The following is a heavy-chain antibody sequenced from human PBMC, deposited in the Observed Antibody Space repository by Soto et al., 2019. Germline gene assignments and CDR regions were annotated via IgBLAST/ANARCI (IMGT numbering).Heavy chain of an antibody. J-gene: IGHJ5*02. CDR3: GRDGVEILSIDLGHWLDP. Sequence: QVHLVQSGAEVKSPGASVKVSCKAAGYSFSAYYLHWVRHAPGQGLEWMGWLDPNTGRTNYAQKFKGRVTMTSETSISTAYMELSRLTSDDSAVYYCGRDGVEILSIDLGHWLDPWGQGTRVSVSS. CDR2: LDPNTGRT. CDR1: GYSFSAYY. V-gene: IGHV1-2*02. D-gene: IGHD5-12*01.